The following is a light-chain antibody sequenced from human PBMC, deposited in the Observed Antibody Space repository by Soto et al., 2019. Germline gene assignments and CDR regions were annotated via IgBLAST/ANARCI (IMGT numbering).Light chain of an antibody. CDR3: CSYAGSSTWV. J-gene: IGLJ3*02. Sequence: QSALTQPASVSGSPGQSITISCTGTSSDVGSHNLVSWYQQHPGKAPKLMIYEGSKWPSGVSNRFSGSKSGNTASLTISGLQAEDEADYYCCSYAGSSTWVFGGGTKLRP. CDR2: EGS. V-gene: IGLV2-23*01. CDR1: SSDVGSHNL.